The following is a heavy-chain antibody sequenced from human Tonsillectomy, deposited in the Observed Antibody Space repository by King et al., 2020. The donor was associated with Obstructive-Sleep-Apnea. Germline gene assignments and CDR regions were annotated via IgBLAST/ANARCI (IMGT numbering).Heavy chain of an antibody. V-gene: IGHV3-48*01. J-gene: IGHJ4*02. D-gene: IGHD5-24*01. Sequence: VQLVESGGGLVQPGGSLRLSCAASGFTFSSYSMNWVRQAPGKGLEWVSYISSSSSTIYYADSVKGRFTISRDNAKNSLYLQMNSLRAEDTAVYSCAGGNGYNPYYFDYWGQGTLVTGSS. CDR2: ISSSSSTI. CDR3: AGGNGYNPYYFDY. CDR1: GFTFSSYS.